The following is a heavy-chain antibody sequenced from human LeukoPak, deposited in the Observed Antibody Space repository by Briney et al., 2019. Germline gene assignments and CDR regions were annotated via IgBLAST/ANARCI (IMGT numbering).Heavy chain of an antibody. Sequence: PSETLSLTCTVSGGSISSGDYYWRWIRQPPGKGLEWIGYIYYSGSTYYNPSLKSRVTISVDTSKNQFSLKLSSVTAADTAVYYCARERETDYRFDPWGQGTLVTVSS. CDR3: ARERETDYRFDP. J-gene: IGHJ5*02. CDR1: GGSISSGDYY. D-gene: IGHD4/OR15-4a*01. CDR2: IYYSGST. V-gene: IGHV4-30-4*01.